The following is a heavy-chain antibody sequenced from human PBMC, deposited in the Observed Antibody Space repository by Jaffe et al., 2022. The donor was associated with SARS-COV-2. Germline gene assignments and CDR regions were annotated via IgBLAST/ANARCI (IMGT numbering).Heavy chain of an antibody. J-gene: IGHJ4*02. CDR1: GGSISTTSYY. V-gene: IGHV4-39*01. CDR2: INHSDRT. Sequence: QLQLQESGPDLVKPSETLSLTCSVSGGSISTTSYYWGWIRQPPGKGLEWIGIINHSDRTYYNPSLKSRLIMSVDTAKNQFSLKLNSMTAADTAVYSCARINIVGDWIGPKYYFDLWGQGTLVTVSS. D-gene: IGHD3-10*01. CDR3: ARINIVGDWIGPKYYFDL.